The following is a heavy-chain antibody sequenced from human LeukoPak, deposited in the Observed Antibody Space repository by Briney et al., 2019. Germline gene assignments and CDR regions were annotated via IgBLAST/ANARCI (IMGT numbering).Heavy chain of an antibody. CDR3: ARVGDSSGYYKFDY. CDR1: GYTFTSYG. V-gene: IGHV1-18*01. D-gene: IGHD3-22*01. CDR2: ISAYNGNT. J-gene: IGHJ4*02. Sequence: ASVKVSCKASGYTFTSYGMSWVRQAPGQGLEWMGWISAYNGNTNYAQKLQGRVTMTTDTSTSTAYMELRSLRSDDTVVYYCARVGDSSGYYKFDYWGQGTLVTVSS.